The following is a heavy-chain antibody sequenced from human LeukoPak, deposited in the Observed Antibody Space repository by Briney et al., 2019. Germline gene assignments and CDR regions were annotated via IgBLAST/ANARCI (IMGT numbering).Heavy chain of an antibody. CDR3: VKNPYGSGSSSFYFDH. CDR1: GFTFSDYA. J-gene: IGHJ4*02. CDR2: VSDDGSRT. V-gene: IGHV3-23*01. Sequence: GGSLRLSCTASGFTFSDYAMSWVRQAPGKGLEGVSTVSDDGSRTYFADSLQGRFTISRDNSKNTLYLQMNSLRAEDTAVYYCVKNPYGSGSSSFYFDHWGQGTLVTVSS. D-gene: IGHD3-10*01.